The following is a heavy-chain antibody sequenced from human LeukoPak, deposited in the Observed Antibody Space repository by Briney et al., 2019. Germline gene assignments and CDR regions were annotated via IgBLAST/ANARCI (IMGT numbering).Heavy chain of an antibody. V-gene: IGHV3-48*03. D-gene: IGHD3-10*01. Sequence: GGSLRLSCAASGFTFSSYEMNWVRQAPGKGLEWVSYISSGSTIYYADSVKGRFTISRDNAKNTLYLQMNSLRAEDTAVYYCARGGVRGVNFDYWGQGTLVTVSS. J-gene: IGHJ4*02. CDR2: ISSGSTI. CDR1: GFTFSSYE. CDR3: ARGGVRGVNFDY.